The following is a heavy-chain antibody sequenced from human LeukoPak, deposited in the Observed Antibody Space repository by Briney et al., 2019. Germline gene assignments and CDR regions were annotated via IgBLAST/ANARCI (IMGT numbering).Heavy chain of an antibody. CDR2: FSGTSGST. CDR3: AKGALSSGWHYFDY. CDR1: GFTFSNYA. J-gene: IGHJ4*02. Sequence: GGSLRLSCAASGFTFSNYAMTWVRQAPGKGLEWVSAFSGTSGSTYYADSVKGRFTISRDSSKDTLYLHMNNLRAEDTAVYYCAKGALSSGWHYFDYWGQGTLVTVSS. D-gene: IGHD6-19*01. V-gene: IGHV3-23*01.